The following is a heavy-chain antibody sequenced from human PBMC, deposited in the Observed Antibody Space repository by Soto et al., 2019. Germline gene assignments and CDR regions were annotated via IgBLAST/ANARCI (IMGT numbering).Heavy chain of an antibody. CDR3: ARGWKDFPH. Sequence: ASVKVSCKASGGTFRSYVISWVRQAPGQGLECMGGILPISGTANYAPNFQGRVTMTADESTTTAYMELSSLRSEDTAVYYCARGWKDFPHWGPGTLLTV. D-gene: IGHD1-1*01. CDR2: ILPISGTA. J-gene: IGHJ4*02. V-gene: IGHV1-69*13. CDR1: GGTFRSYV.